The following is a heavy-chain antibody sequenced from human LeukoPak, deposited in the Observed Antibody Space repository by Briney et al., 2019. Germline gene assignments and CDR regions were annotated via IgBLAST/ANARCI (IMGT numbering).Heavy chain of an antibody. CDR2: LKSKAVGGAT. V-gene: IGHV3-15*01. CDR3: TTMSAYCGGDCYDY. D-gene: IGHD2-21*01. Sequence: PGGSLRLSCAASGFIFSNAWMSWVRQAPGKGLEWVGRLKSKAVGGATDYAAPVKGRFTVSRDDSKNTLYLQMNSLKTEDTAVYYCTTMSAYCGGDCYDYWGQGTLVTVSS. CDR1: GFIFSNAW. J-gene: IGHJ4*02.